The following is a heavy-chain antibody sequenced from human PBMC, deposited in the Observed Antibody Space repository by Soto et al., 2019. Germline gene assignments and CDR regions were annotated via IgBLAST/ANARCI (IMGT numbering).Heavy chain of an antibody. CDR3: ARDSCSSTSCYGS. Sequence: EVQLVESGGGLVKPGGSRRLSCAASGFTFSSYSMDWVRQAPGKGLEWISSISSSSSYIYYADSVKGRFTISRDNAKNSLYLQMNTLRAEDTAVYYCARDSCSSTSCYGSWGQGTVVTVSS. CDR1: GFTFSSYS. J-gene: IGHJ4*02. CDR2: ISSSSSYI. V-gene: IGHV3-21*01. D-gene: IGHD2-2*01.